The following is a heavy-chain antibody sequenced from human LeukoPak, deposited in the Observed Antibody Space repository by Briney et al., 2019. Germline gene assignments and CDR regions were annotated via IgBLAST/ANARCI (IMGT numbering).Heavy chain of an antibody. CDR1: GFTFSSYE. Sequence: PGGSLRLSCAASGFTFSSYEMNWVRQAPGKGLEWVSYISSSGSTIYYADSVEGRFTISRDNAKNSLYLQMNSLRAEDTAVYYCARDPGGAFDYWGQGTLVTVSS. CDR3: ARDPGGAFDY. J-gene: IGHJ4*02. D-gene: IGHD3-16*01. CDR2: ISSSGSTI. V-gene: IGHV3-48*03.